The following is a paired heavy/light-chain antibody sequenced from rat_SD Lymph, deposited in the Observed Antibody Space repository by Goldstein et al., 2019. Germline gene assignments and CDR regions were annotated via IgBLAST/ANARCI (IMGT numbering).Heavy chain of an antibody. CDR2: MKYDGDT. J-gene: IGHJ1*01. Sequence: QVQLKESGPGLVQPSQTLSLTCTVSGFSLMDYSVHWVRQPPGKGLEWMGRMKYDGDTYYNSALKSRLSISRDTSKSQVFLKMNSLQTEDTAIYYCTRDEGGWELWYFDFWGPGTMVTVSS. D-gene: IGHD5-1*01. CDR3: TRDEGGWELWYFDF. V-gene: IGHV2S30*01. CDR1: GFSLMDYS.
Light chain of an antibody. J-gene: IGKJ1*01. CDR1: EGISND. CDR3: QQSYKYPPT. CDR2: AAS. Sequence: DIQMTQSPASLSASLGETVSIECLASEGISNDLAWYQQKSGKSPQLLIYAASRLQDGVPSRFSGSGSGTRYSLKISGMQPEDEADYFCQQSYKYPPTFGGGTKLELK. V-gene: IGKV12S8*01.